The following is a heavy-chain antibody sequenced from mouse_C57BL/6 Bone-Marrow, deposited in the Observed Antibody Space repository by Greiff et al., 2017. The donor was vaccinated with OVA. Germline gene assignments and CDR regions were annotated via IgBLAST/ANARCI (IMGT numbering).Heavy chain of an antibody. V-gene: IGHV2-9-1*01. Sequence: VQLQESGPGLVAPSQCLSITCTVSGFSLTSYAISWVRPPPGKGLEWLGVIWPGGGSNYNSALNSRLSISKDNSKSQVFLKMNSLQTDDTARYYSASLIPYFDYWGQGTTLTVSS. CDR3: ASLIPYFDY. CDR2: IWPGGGS. CDR1: GFSLTSYA. J-gene: IGHJ2*01.